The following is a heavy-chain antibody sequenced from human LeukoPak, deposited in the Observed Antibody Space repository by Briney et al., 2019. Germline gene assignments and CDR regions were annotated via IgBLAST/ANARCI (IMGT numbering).Heavy chain of an antibody. V-gene: IGHV4-59*01. Sequence: MSSETLSLTCTVSGGSISSYYWSWIRQPPGKGLEYIGYIYYSGSTNYNPSLKSRLTISVDTSKNQFSLKLSSVTAADTAVYYCARDRGSQPFIDYWGQGTLVTVSS. CDR1: GGSISSYY. CDR3: ARDRGSQPFIDY. D-gene: IGHD1-26*01. CDR2: IYYSGST. J-gene: IGHJ4*02.